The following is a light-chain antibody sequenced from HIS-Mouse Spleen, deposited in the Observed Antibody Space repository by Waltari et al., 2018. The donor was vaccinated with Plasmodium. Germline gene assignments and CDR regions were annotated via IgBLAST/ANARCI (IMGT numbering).Light chain of an antibody. CDR2: DDS. V-gene: IGLV2-14*03. CDR1: SSDVGGYNY. CDR3: SSYTSSSTLV. Sequence: QSALTQPASVSGSPGQSITISCTGTSSDVGGYNYVSWYQQQPGKAPKLMMYDDSNRPSGVPNRFAGSKSGNTASLTISGLQAEDEADYYCSSYTSSSTLVFGGGTKLTVL. J-gene: IGLJ2*01.